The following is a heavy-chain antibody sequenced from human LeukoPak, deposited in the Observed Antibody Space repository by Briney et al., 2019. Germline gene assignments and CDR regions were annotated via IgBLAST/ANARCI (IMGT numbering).Heavy chain of an antibody. CDR1: GYTFTGYY. V-gene: IGHV1-2*06. D-gene: IGHD3-22*01. Sequence: KPGASVKVSCKASGYTFTGYYMHWVRQAPGQGLEWMGRINPNSGGTNYAQKFQGRVTMTRDTSISTAYMGLSRLRSDDTAVYYCARDGQYCYDSSGDDAFDIWGQGTMVTVSS. J-gene: IGHJ3*02. CDR3: ARDGQYCYDSSGDDAFDI. CDR2: INPNSGGT.